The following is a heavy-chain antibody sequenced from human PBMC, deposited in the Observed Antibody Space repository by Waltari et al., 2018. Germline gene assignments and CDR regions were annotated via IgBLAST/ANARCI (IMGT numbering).Heavy chain of an antibody. J-gene: IGHJ3*01. CDR1: GGSITSSRHY. D-gene: IGHD3-10*02. CDR2: ISYSVAT. V-gene: IGHV4-39*01. Sequence: QLHLQESGPGLVKPSETLSLTCSVSGGSITSSRHYWGWIRQPPGKGLEWTGTISYSVATYYNPSLRSRVTISLDTSKNQFSLKLNSVTAADTAVYYCATYVGASVGTAAFDVWGQGTMVTASS. CDR3: ATYVGASVGTAAFDV.